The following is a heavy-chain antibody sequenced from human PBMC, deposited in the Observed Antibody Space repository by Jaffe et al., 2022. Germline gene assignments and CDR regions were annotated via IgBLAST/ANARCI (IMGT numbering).Heavy chain of an antibody. Sequence: QVQLQQWGAGLLKPSETLSLTCAVYGGSFSGYYWSWIRQPPGKGLEWIGEINHSGSTNYNPSLKSRVTISVDTSKNQFSLKLSSVTAADTAVYYCARSRGSTPPGYYFDYWGQGTLVTVSS. D-gene: IGHD6-13*01. J-gene: IGHJ4*02. CDR1: GGSFSGYY. V-gene: IGHV4-34*01. CDR3: ARSRGSTPPGYYFDY. CDR2: INHSGST.